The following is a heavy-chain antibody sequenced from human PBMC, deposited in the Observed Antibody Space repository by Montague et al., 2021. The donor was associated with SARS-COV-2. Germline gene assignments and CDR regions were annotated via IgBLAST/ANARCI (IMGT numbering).Heavy chain of an antibody. V-gene: IGHV3-53*04. D-gene: IGHD4-23*01. CDR1: GFTVSSNY. Sequence: SLRLSCAASGFTVSSNYMSWVRQAPGKGLEWVSVIYSGGSTYYAASVKGRFTISRHNSKNTLYLQMNSLRAEETAVYYCARDRMVGGNSGDSYYYYGMDVWGQGTTVTVSS. CDR2: IYSGGST. J-gene: IGHJ6*02. CDR3: ARDRMVGGNSGDSYYYYGMDV.